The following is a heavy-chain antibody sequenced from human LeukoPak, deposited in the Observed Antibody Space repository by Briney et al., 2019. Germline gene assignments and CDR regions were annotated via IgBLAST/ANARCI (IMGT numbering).Heavy chain of an antibody. V-gene: IGHV1-2*02. CDR2: ISPISGVT. D-gene: IGHD5-12*01. CDR3: VRDKWDYSAYHGSGYYYYMDV. CDR1: GYTFTDYY. Sequence: ASVKVSCKASGYTFTDYYMHWVRQAPGQGLEWMGWISPISGVTNYARKFQGRVTMTRDTSISTAYMELFRLTSDDTAVYYCVRDKWDYSAYHGSGYYYYMDVWGKGTTVTISS. J-gene: IGHJ6*03.